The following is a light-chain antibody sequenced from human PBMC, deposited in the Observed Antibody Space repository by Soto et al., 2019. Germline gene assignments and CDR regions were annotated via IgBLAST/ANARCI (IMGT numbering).Light chain of an antibody. J-gene: IGLJ2*01. V-gene: IGLV1-40*01. CDR1: SSNLGAGYD. CDR2: GNR. Sequence: QSVLTQPPSVSGAPGQRVTISCTGNSSNLGAGYDVHWYQQLPGAAPKLVIFGNRNRPSGVPERFSGSKSGTSASLAITGLQAEDEADYYCAAWDDSLNGSVVFGGGTKLTVL. CDR3: AAWDDSLNGSVV.